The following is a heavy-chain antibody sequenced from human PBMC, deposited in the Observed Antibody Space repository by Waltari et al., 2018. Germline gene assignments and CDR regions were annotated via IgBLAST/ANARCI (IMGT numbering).Heavy chain of an antibody. V-gene: IGHV4-34*01. CDR2: INHTGGT. J-gene: IGHJ4*02. CDR3: ASGGYDILTGYKSDY. CDR1: GGPFSGNY. D-gene: IGHD3-9*01. Sequence: QVQLQQWGAGLLKPSETLSLTCAVYGGPFSGNYWSWIRQPPGKGLEWIGEINHTGGTNYRPSLNSRVTISVETSKNHFSLRLTSVTAADTAVYYCASGGYDILTGYKSDYWGQGTLVTVSS.